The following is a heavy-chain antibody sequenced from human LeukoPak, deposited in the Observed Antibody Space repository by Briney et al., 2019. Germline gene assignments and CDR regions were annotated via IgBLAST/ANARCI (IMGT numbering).Heavy chain of an antibody. D-gene: IGHD4-17*01. CDR1: GYTFTSYY. Sequence: ASVKVSCKASGYTFTSYYMHWVRQAPGQGLEWTGWINPNSGGTNYAQKFQGRVTMTRDTSISTAYMELSRLRSDDTAVYYCARGDYGDYWYFDLWGRGTLVTVSS. CDR3: ARGDYGDYWYFDL. CDR2: INPNSGGT. J-gene: IGHJ2*01. V-gene: IGHV1-2*02.